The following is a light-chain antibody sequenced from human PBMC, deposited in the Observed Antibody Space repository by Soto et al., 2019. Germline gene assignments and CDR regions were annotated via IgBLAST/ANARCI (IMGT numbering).Light chain of an antibody. Sequence: DIQMTQSPSTLSASVGDRVTITCRATQNINSWLAWYQQKPGKDPKLLIYKASSLESGVPSRFSGSGSGTEFTLTISSLQPDDFATYYCQQYDTYGTFGQGTKVEIK. CDR1: QNINSW. J-gene: IGKJ1*01. CDR3: QQYDTYGT. CDR2: KAS. V-gene: IGKV1-5*03.